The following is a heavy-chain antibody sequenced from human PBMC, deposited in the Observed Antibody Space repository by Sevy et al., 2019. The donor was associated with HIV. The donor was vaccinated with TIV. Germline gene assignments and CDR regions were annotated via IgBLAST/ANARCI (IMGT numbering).Heavy chain of an antibody. J-gene: IGHJ4*02. CDR2: VNSDGST. D-gene: IGHD6-13*01. CDR1: GYTFSNYW. CDR3: VAANSWEDY. Sequence: GGSLRLSCEGSGYTFSNYWMHWVRQARGKGLEWVSRVNSDGSTAYADSVKGRFTISRDNAENTMSLQMNSLRAEDTALYYCVAANSWEDYWGQGTLVTVSS. V-gene: IGHV3-74*01.